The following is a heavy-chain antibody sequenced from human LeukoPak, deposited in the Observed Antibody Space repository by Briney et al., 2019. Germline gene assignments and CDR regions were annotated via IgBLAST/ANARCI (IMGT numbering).Heavy chain of an antibody. CDR2: MNPNSGNT. Sequence: ASVKVSCKASGYTFTGYYMHWVRQAPGQGLEWMGWMNPNSGNTGYAQKFQGRITITRNTSISTAYMELSSLRSEDTAVYYCARVTGRYSSSWYLGYWGQGTLVTVSS. CDR3: ARVTGRYSSSWYLGY. V-gene: IGHV1-8*03. D-gene: IGHD6-13*01. CDR1: GYTFTGYY. J-gene: IGHJ4*02.